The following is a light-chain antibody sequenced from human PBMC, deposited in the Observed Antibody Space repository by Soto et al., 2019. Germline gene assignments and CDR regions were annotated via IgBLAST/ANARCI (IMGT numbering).Light chain of an antibody. V-gene: IGLV2-14*01. CDR1: SSDVGGYNY. CDR3: SSYTSNNIFDV. Sequence: QSALTQPASVSGSPGQSITIFCTGTSSDVGGYNYVSWYQQHPGKAPKLMIHEVTNRPSGVSDRFSGSKSGNTASLTISGLQAEDEADYYCSSYTSNNIFDVFGPRTKVTVL. CDR2: EVT. J-gene: IGLJ1*01.